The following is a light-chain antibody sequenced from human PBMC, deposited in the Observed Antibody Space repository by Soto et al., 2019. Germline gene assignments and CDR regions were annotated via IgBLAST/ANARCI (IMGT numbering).Light chain of an antibody. V-gene: IGLV6-57*02. CDR1: SGSIASNY. CDR3: QSYESSNVV. CDR2: EDN. J-gene: IGLJ2*01. Sequence: NFMLTQPHSVSESPGKTVTISCTGSSGSIASNYVQWYQQRPGSAPTTVIYEDNQRPSGVPDRFSGSIDSSSNSASLTISGLKTEDEADNYCQSYESSNVVFGGGTQLTVL.